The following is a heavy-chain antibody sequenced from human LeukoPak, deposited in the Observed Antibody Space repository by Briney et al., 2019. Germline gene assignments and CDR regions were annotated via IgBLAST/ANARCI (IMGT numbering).Heavy chain of an antibody. Sequence: GGSLRLSCAASGFTFSSYAMHWVRQAPGKGLEYVSAISSNGGSTYYANSVKGRFTISRDNSKNTLYLQMGSLRAEDMAVYYCARGATMTRGYYYGMDVWGQGTTVTVPS. CDR3: ARGATMTRGYYYGMDV. J-gene: IGHJ6*02. CDR2: ISSNGGST. V-gene: IGHV3-64*01. CDR1: GFTFSSYA. D-gene: IGHD1-26*01.